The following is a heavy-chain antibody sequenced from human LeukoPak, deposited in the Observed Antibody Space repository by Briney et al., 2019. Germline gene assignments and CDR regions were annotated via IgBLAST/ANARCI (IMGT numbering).Heavy chain of an antibody. CDR3: ASQHCTSTTCYAYFDY. J-gene: IGHJ4*02. V-gene: IGHV4-34*01. Sequence: PSETLSLTCGVYGGSFRSYYWNWIRQPPGKELEWIGEINHSGSTNYNPSLKSRVTMSVDTSKKQFSLKLSSVTAAHTAVYYCASQHCTSTTCYAYFDYWGQGTLVTVSS. D-gene: IGHD2-2*01. CDR1: GGSFRSYY. CDR2: INHSGST.